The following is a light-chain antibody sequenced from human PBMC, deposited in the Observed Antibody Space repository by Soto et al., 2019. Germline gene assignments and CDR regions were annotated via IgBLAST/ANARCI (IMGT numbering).Light chain of an antibody. J-gene: IGLJ2*01. CDR1: SSDIGAGYD. CDR3: ATWDGSLPGEV. V-gene: IGLV1-40*01. Sequence: QSVLTQPPSVSGAPGQRVTISCTGSSSDIGAGYDVHWYQQFPGTAPKLLIYGNSNRPSGVPDRFSGSKSGTSASLAITGLQAADEADYYCATWDGSLPGEVFGGGTKLTVL. CDR2: GNS.